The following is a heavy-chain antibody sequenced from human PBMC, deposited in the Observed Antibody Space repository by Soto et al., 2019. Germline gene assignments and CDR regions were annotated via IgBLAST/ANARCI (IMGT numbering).Heavy chain of an antibody. CDR1: GYTFYSHS. V-gene: IGHV1-18*01. D-gene: IGHD5-18*01. Sequence: QAQLVQSGAEVKKPGASVKVSCKASGYTFYSHSISWVRQAPGQGLEWMGRISADNGNTNYAQKFRGRVTMITDTSTSTVYMELRNLRSDDTAVYYCARCIQQDYYYGMDVWGQGTTVTVSS. CDR3: ARCIQQDYYYGMDV. J-gene: IGHJ6*02. CDR2: ISADNGNT.